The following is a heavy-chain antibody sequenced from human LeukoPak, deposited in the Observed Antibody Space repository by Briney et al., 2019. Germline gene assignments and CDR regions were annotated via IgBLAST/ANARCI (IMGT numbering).Heavy chain of an antibody. J-gene: IGHJ4*02. V-gene: IGHV4-30-4*01. CDR3: ARDGYNSGYFDY. CDR1: GASLSSGGFY. CDR2: IYYSRST. Sequence: PSETLSLTCTVSGASLSSGGFYWNWIRQPPGTGLEWIGYIYYSRSTSYSPSLKSRLTISVDTSKNQFSLKLSPVTAADTAVYYCARDGYNSGYFDYWGQGTLVTVSS. D-gene: IGHD5-24*01.